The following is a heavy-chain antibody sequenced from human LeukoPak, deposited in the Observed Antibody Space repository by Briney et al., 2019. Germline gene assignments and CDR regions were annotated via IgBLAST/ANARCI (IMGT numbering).Heavy chain of an antibody. Sequence: PSETLSLTCTVSGGSISSSSYYWGWIRQPPGKGLEWIGSIYYSGSTYCNPSLKSRITISVDTSRNQFSLKLSSVTAADTAVYYCARHIAARGTYYMDVWGKGTTVTVSS. CDR2: IYYSGST. CDR1: GGSISSSSYY. D-gene: IGHD6-13*01. V-gene: IGHV4-39*01. J-gene: IGHJ6*03. CDR3: ARHIAARGTYYMDV.